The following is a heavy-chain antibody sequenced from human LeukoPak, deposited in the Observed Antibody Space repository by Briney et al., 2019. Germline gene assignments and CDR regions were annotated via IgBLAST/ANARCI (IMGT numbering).Heavy chain of an antibody. V-gene: IGHV3-33*01. Sequence: PGGSPRLSCAASRFTFRNHGMYWGRPAPGKRLEWVAIIWYDGSNQYYGDSVKGRFTISRDNSKNMLYLQMNSLRADDTALYYCVRDRSARYFDFWGRGTLVTVSS. J-gene: IGHJ2*01. CDR1: RFTFRNHG. CDR3: VRDRSARYFDF. CDR2: IWYDGSNQ. D-gene: IGHD3-3*01.